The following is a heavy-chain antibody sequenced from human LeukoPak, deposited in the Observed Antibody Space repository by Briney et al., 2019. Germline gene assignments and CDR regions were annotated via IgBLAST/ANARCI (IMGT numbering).Heavy chain of an antibody. J-gene: IGHJ3*02. V-gene: IGHV4-59*08. CDR1: GGPISSYY. Sequence: SETLSLTCTVSGGPISSYYWSWIRQPPGKGLEWIGYIYYSGSTNYNPSLKSRVTISVDTSKNQFSLKLSSVTAADTAVYYCARQGWSGYSYDAFDIWGQGTMVTVSS. D-gene: IGHD3-3*01. CDR2: IYYSGST. CDR3: ARQGWSGYSYDAFDI.